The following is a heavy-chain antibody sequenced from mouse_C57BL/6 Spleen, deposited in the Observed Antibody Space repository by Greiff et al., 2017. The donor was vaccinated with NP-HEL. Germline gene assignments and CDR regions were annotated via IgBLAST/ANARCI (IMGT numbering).Heavy chain of an antibody. CDR3: ARRGAYSNYWYFDV. V-gene: IGHV1-50*01. D-gene: IGHD2-5*01. J-gene: IGHJ1*03. CDR2: IDPSDSYT. Sequence: QVQLQQPGAELVKPGASVKLSCKASGYTFTSYWMQWVKQRPGQGLEWIGEIDPSDSYTNYNQKFKGKATLTVDTSSSTAYMQLSSLTSEDSAVYYCARRGAYSNYWYFDVWGTGTTVTVSS. CDR1: GYTFTSYW.